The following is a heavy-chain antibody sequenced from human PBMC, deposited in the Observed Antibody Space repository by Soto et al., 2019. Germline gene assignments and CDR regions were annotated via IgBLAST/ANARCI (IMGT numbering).Heavy chain of an antibody. CDR2: INPSGGST. V-gene: IGHV1-46*01. CDR3: ARDRVDSSGYYYVVY. J-gene: IGHJ4*02. CDR1: GYTFTSYY. Sequence: ASVKVSCKASGYTFTSYYMHWVRPAPGQGLEWMGIINPSGGSTSYAQKFQGRVTMTRDTSTSTVYMELSSLRSEDTAVYYCARDRVDSSGYYYVVYWGQGTLVTVSS. D-gene: IGHD3-22*01.